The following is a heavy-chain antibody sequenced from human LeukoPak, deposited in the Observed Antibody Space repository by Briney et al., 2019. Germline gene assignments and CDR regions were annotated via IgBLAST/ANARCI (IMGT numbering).Heavy chain of an antibody. CDR3: ARGDYYDSSGYYFRADNWFDP. Sequence: TSETLSLTCTVSGGSISSYYWSWIRQPPGKGLEWIGYIYYSGSTNYNPSLKSRVTISVDTSKNHFSLKVSSVTAADTAVYYCARGDYYDSSGYYFRADNWFDPWGQGTLVTVSS. V-gene: IGHV4-59*01. CDR2: IYYSGST. D-gene: IGHD3-22*01. CDR1: GGSISSYY. J-gene: IGHJ5*02.